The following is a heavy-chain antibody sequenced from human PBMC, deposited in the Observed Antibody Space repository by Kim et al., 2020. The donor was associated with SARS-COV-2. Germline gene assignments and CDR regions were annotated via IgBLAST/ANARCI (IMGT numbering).Heavy chain of an antibody. CDR2: YI. Sequence: YIDYADSVKGRFTISRDNAKNSLYLQMNSLTAEDTAVYYCASGGSSTNDYWGPRTLVTVSS. D-gene: IGHD1-26*01. J-gene: IGHJ4*02. CDR3: ASGGSSTNDY. V-gene: IGHV3-21*01.